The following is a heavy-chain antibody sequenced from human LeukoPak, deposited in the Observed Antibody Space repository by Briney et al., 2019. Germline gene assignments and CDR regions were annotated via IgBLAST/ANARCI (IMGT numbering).Heavy chain of an antibody. D-gene: IGHD2-2*02. CDR2: ISGSGGST. J-gene: IGHJ4*02. CDR3: AKAAGYCSSTSCHTGHFDY. CDR1: GFTFSSYA. V-gene: IGHV3-23*01. Sequence: PGGSLRLSCAASGFTFSSYAMSWVRQAPGKGLEWVSAISGSGGSTYYADSVKGRFTISRDNSKNTLYLQMNSLRAEDTAVYYCAKAAGYCSSTSCHTGHFDYWGQGTLVTVSS.